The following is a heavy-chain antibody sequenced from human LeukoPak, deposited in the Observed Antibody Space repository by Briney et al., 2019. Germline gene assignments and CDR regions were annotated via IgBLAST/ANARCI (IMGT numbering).Heavy chain of an antibody. D-gene: IGHD3-10*01. CDR3: ARDQDYYGSGSDAFDI. CDR2: ISSSSSTI. J-gene: IGHJ3*02. V-gene: IGHV3-48*04. CDR1: GFTFSSYG. Sequence: GGSLRLSCAASGFTFSSYGMHWVRQAPGKGLEWVSYISSSSSTIYYADSVKGRFTISRDNAKNSLYLQMNSLRAEDTAVYYCARDQDYYGSGSDAFDIWGQGTMVTVSS.